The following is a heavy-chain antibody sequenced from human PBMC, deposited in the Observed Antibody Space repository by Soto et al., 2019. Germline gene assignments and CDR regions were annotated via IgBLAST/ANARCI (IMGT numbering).Heavy chain of an antibody. CDR3: ARGSRGDSSLGDFQH. CDR2: IIPIFGTA. CDR1: GGTFSSYA. Sequence: SVKVSCKASGGTFSSYAISWVRQAPGQGLEWMGGIIPIFGTANYAQKFQGRVTITADESTSTAYMELSSLRSEDTAVYYCARGSRGDSSLGDFQHWGKGTLVTVSS. D-gene: IGHD3-22*01. V-gene: IGHV1-69*13. J-gene: IGHJ1*01.